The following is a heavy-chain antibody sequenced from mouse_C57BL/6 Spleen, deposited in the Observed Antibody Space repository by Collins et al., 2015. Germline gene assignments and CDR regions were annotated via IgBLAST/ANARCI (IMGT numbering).Heavy chain of an antibody. J-gene: IGHJ4*01. CDR1: GFNIKDDY. CDR2: IDPENGDT. Sequence: EVQLQQSGAELVRPGASVKLSCTASGFNIKDDYMHWVKQRPEQGLEWIGWIDPENGDTEYASKFQGKATITADTSSNTAYLQLSSLTSEDTAVYYCTTIGYYAMDYWGQGTSVTVSS. V-gene: IGHV14-4*01. CDR3: TTIGYYAMDY.